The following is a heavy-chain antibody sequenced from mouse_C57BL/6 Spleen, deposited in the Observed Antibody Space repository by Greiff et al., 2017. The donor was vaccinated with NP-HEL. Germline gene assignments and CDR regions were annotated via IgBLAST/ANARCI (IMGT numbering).Heavy chain of an antibody. V-gene: IGHV2-5*01. Sequence: QVQLQQSGPGLVQPSQSLSITCTVSGFSLTSYGVHWVRQSPGKGLAWLGVIWRGGSTDYNAAFMSRLSITKDNSKSQVFIKINSLQADDTAIYYCAKNAVLRRDYAMDYWGQGTSVTVSS. CDR3: AKNAVLRRDYAMDY. CDR2: IWRGGST. D-gene: IGHD1-1*01. CDR1: GFSLTSYG. J-gene: IGHJ4*01.